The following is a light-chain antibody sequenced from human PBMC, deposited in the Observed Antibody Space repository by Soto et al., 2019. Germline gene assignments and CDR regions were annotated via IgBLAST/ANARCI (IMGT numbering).Light chain of an antibody. J-gene: IGKJ1*01. CDR1: EGITNY. Sequence: DIQMTQSPSSLSASVGDRVTITCRASEGITNYLAWYQQKPGKAPKLLIYASSTLQSGAPSRFSGSASGTDFTLTISSLQPEDVATYYCQKYNSAPTWTFGQGTKVEVK. V-gene: IGKV1-27*01. CDR3: QKYNSAPTWT. CDR2: ASS.